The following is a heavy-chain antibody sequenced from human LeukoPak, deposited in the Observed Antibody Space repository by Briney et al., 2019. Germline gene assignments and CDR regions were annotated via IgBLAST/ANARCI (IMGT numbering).Heavy chain of an antibody. CDR1: GFTFDDYA. D-gene: IGHD6-19*01. CDR3: ARDLWLVRGYFDY. CDR2: ISWNSGSI. J-gene: IGHJ4*02. Sequence: GGSLRLSCAASGFTFDDYAMHWVRQAPGKGLEWVSGISWNSGSIGYADSVKGRFTISRDNAKNSLYLQMNSLRAEDTAVYYCARDLWLVRGYFDYWGQGTLVTVSS. V-gene: IGHV3-9*01.